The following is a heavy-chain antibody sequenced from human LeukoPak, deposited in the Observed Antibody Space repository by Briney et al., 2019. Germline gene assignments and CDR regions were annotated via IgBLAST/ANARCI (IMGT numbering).Heavy chain of an antibody. CDR3: AREDGYSYGMEDY. V-gene: IGHV3-30*02. CDR1: GFTFRSYG. Sequence: GGSLRLSCAASGFTFRSYGMHWVRQAPGKGLEWVAFIRYDGNNKYYADSVKGRFTISRDNSKNTVYLQMNSLRAEDTAVYYCAREDGYSYGMEDYWGQGTLVTVSS. J-gene: IGHJ4*02. D-gene: IGHD5-18*01. CDR2: IRYDGNNK.